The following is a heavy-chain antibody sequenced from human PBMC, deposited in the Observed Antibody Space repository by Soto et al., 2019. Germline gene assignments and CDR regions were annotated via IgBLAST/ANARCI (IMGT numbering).Heavy chain of an antibody. CDR3: ARDLYGDYAYFQH. Sequence: PGGSLRLSCAASGFTFSSYSMNWVRQAPGKGLEWVSSISSSSSYIYYADSVKGRFTISRDNAKNSLYLQMNSLRAEDTAVYYCARDLYGDYAYFQHWGQGTLVTVSS. D-gene: IGHD4-17*01. J-gene: IGHJ1*01. V-gene: IGHV3-21*01. CDR1: GFTFSSYS. CDR2: ISSSSSYI.